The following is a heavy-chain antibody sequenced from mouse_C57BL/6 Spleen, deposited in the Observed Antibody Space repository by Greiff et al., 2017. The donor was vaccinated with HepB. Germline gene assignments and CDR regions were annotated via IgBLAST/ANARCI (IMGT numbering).Heavy chain of an antibody. V-gene: IGHV1-72*01. D-gene: IGHD1-1*01. Sequence: QVHVKQSGAELVKPGASVKLSCKASGYTFTSYWMHWVKQRPGRGLEWIGRIDPNSGGTKYNEKFKSKATLTVDKPSSTAYMQLSSLTSEDSAVYYCARSDITTVVGYFDYWGQGTTLTVSS. CDR2: IDPNSGGT. CDR1: GYTFTSYW. J-gene: IGHJ2*01. CDR3: ARSDITTVVGYFDY.